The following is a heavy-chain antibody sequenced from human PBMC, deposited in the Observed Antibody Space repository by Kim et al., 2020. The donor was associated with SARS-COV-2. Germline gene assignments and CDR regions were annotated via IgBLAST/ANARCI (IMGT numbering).Heavy chain of an antibody. Sequence: ASVKVSCKASGFTFTNYGIQWVRQGPGQRLEWMGWINAGNGNTKQSQARVTITRDTSATTVYMELDSLRSEDTAVYYCARSLTAGGILYFDYWGQGTLVTVSS. D-gene: IGHD1-26*01. CDR2: INAGNGNT. CDR3: ARSLTAGGILYFDY. J-gene: IGHJ4*02. CDR1: GFTFTNYG. V-gene: IGHV1-3*01.